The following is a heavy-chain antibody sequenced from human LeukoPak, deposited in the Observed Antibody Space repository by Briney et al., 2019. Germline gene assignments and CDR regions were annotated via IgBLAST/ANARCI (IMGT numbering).Heavy chain of an antibody. D-gene: IGHD3-22*01. J-gene: IGHJ4*02. CDR3: AKDLRYDSSGYYHDY. V-gene: IGHV3-30*02. CDR1: GFTFSSYG. CDR2: IRYDGSNK. Sequence: GGSLRLSCAASGFTFSSYGMHWVRQAPGKGLEWVAFIRYDGSNKYYADSVKGRFTISRDNSKNTLYLQMNSLRAEDTAVYYCAKDLRYDSSGYYHDYWGQGTLVTVSS.